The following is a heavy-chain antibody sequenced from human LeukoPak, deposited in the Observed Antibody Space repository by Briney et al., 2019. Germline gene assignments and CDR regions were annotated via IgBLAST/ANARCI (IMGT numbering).Heavy chain of an antibody. CDR2: IKQDESEK. CDR3: ARVEAYCGGDCYSLYDY. CDR1: GFIFSTYC. D-gene: IGHD2-21*02. V-gene: IGHV3-7*01. J-gene: IGHJ4*02. Sequence: PGGSLRLSCAASGFIFSTYCMGWARQAPGKGLEWVANIKQDESEKYYMDSVKGRFTISRDNAKNSLYLQMNSLRAEDTAVYYCARVEAYCGGDCYSLYDYWGERTLVTVSS.